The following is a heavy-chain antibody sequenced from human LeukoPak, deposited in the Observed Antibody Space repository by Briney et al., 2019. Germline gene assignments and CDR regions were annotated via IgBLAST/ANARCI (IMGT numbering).Heavy chain of an antibody. D-gene: IGHD1-26*01. Sequence: GGSLRLSCAASGFIFSDYWMNWVRHAPGKGLECVSGINWNGGSTDYADSVKGRFTISRDNAKNSLYLQMNSLSAEDTALYYCARAHAGGSYSGYFDYWGQGTLVTVSS. V-gene: IGHV3-20*04. CDR1: GFIFSDYW. J-gene: IGHJ4*02. CDR2: INWNGGST. CDR3: ARAHAGGSYSGYFDY.